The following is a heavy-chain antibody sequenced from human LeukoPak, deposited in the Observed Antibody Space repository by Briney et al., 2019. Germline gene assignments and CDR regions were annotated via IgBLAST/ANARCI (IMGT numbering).Heavy chain of an antibody. Sequence: PSETLSLTRTVSGGSISSYYWSWIRQPPGQGQEWIGYIYYSGSTNYNPSLKSRVTISVDTSKNQFSLKLSSVTAADTAVYYCARAGYDILTGYPPWYFDYWGQGTLVTVSS. CDR1: GGSISSYY. CDR2: IYYSGST. CDR3: ARAGYDILTGYPPWYFDY. D-gene: IGHD3-9*01. V-gene: IGHV4-59*01. J-gene: IGHJ4*02.